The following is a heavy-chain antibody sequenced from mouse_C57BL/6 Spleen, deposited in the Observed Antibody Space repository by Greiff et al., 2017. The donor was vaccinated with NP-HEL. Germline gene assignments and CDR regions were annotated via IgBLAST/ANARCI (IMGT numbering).Heavy chain of an antibody. CDR1: GYTFTSYW. CDR3: ARYGSSYRYFDV. Sequence: QVQLKQSGAELVKPGASVKMSCKASGYTFTSYWITWVKQRPGQGLEWIGDIYPGSGSTNYNEKFKSKATLTVDTSSSTAYMQLSSLTSEDSAVYYCARYGSSYRYFDVWGTGTTVTVSS. V-gene: IGHV1-55*01. D-gene: IGHD1-1*01. CDR2: IYPGSGST. J-gene: IGHJ1*03.